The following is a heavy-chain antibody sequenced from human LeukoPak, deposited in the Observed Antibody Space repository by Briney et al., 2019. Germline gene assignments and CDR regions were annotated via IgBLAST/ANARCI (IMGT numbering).Heavy chain of an antibody. CDR3: AKGHYSDSTEKYSYADY. CDR2: ISFDGNDK. Sequence: GGSLRLSCAASGFTFSNYGMHWVRQTPGKGLEWVAVISFDGNDKFYGDSVKGRFTISRDNSKDTLDLQMNSLRPEDTAVYYCAKGHYSDSTEKYSYADYWGQGTLVNVSS. D-gene: IGHD2-8*02. CDR1: GFTFSNYG. V-gene: IGHV3-30*18. J-gene: IGHJ4*02.